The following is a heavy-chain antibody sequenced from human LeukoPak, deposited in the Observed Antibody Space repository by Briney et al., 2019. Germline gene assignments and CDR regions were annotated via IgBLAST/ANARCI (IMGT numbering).Heavy chain of an antibody. Sequence: ASVKVSCKVSGYTLTELSMHWVRQAPGKGPEWMGGFDPEDGETIYAQKFQGRVTMTEDTSTDTAYMELSSLRSEDTAVYYCATVTYYYDSSGFAFDIWGQGTMVTVSS. V-gene: IGHV1-24*01. J-gene: IGHJ3*02. CDR1: GYTLTELS. D-gene: IGHD3-22*01. CDR3: ATVTYYYDSSGFAFDI. CDR2: FDPEDGET.